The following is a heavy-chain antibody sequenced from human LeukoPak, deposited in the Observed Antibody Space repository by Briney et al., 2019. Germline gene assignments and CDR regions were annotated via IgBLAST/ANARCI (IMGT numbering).Heavy chain of an antibody. CDR2: ISYDGSNK. J-gene: IGHJ4*02. Sequence: GGSLRLSCAASGFTFSSYAMHWVRQAPGKGLEWVAVISYDGSNKYYADSVKGRFTISRDNSKNTLYLQMNSLRAEDTALYYCAKSSSGVTTFPTFDYWGQGTLVTVSS. D-gene: IGHD4-17*01. V-gene: IGHV3-30-3*02. CDR3: AKSSSGVTTFPTFDY. CDR1: GFTFSSYA.